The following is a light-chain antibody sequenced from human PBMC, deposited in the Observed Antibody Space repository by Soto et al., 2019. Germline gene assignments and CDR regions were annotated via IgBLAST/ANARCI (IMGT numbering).Light chain of an antibody. CDR3: QSYDTFLSAVV. CDR1: SSNIGSNY. CDR2: SDN. J-gene: IGLJ2*01. V-gene: IGLV1-47*02. Sequence: QSVLTQPPSASGTPGQRVTISCSGSSSNIGSNYVYWYQQLPGTAPKLLIYSDNQRPSGVPDRFSGSKSGTSASLAITGLQAEDEADYYCQSYDTFLSAVVFGGGTKLTVL.